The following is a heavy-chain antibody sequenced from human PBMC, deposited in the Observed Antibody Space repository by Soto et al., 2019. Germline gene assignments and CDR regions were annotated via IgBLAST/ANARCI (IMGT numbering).Heavy chain of an antibody. J-gene: IGHJ4*01. V-gene: IGHV3-23*01. CDR3: AKERATTTAFDY. D-gene: IGHD4-17*01. CDR2: ITDNGGST. CDR1: GFTFSRDG. Sequence: EVQLLESGGGLVQAGGSLRLSCAASGFTFSRDGMSWVRQAPGKGLEWVSLITDNGGSTYYAASVKGRFTISRDNTKNTLFLQMNSLRAADTAVYYCAKERATTTAFDYWGHGALVTVSA.